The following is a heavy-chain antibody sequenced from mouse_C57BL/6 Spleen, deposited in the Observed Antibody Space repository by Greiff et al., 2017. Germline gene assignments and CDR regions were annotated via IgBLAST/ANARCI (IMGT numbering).Heavy chain of an antibody. D-gene: IGHD2-2*01. CDR3: AKNYGMGYEGYFDY. V-gene: IGHV2-5*01. J-gene: IGHJ2*01. CDR1: GFSLTSYG. CDR2: IWRGGST. Sequence: QVQLKPSGPGLVQPSQSLSITCTVSGFSLTSYGVHWVRQSPGKGLEWLGVIWRGGSTDYNAAFMSRLSITKDNSKSQVFFKMNSLQADDTAIYYWAKNYGMGYEGYFDYWGQGTTLTVSS.